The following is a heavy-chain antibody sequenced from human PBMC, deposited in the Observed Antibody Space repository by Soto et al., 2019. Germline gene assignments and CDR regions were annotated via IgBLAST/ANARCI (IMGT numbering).Heavy chain of an antibody. V-gene: IGHV1-69*06. Sequence: ASVKVSCKASGGTFSSYAISWVRQAPGQGLEWMGGIIPIFGTANYAQKFQGRVTITADKSTSTAYMELSSLRSEDTAVYYCARGPNYYDSSGYYLPNYWGQGTLVTVSS. CDR3: ARGPNYYDSSGYYLPNY. CDR2: IIPIFGTA. CDR1: GGTFSSYA. D-gene: IGHD3-22*01. J-gene: IGHJ4*02.